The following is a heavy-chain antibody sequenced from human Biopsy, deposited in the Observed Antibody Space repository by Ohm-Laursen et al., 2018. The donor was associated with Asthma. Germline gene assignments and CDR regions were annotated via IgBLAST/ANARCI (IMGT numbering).Heavy chain of an antibody. J-gene: IGHJ1*01. D-gene: IGHD3-3*01. CDR3: ARTFHFWSPYHAEHYQL. V-gene: IGHV3-30-3*01. Sequence: SLRLSCAASGFTFGSYAMHWVRQAPGKGLEWVAVISYDGSNKYYADSVKGRFTISRDNAKNLLFLQMNSLRAEDTAVYYCARTFHFWSPYHAEHYQLWGQGTLVTVSS. CDR1: GFTFGSYA. CDR2: ISYDGSNK.